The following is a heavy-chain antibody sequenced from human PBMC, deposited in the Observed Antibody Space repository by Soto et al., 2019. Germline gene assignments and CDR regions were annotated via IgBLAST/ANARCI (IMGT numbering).Heavy chain of an antibody. CDR2: ISGSGGST. J-gene: IGHJ3*02. CDR3: AKDKSVVVVVAARDAFDI. CDR1: GFTFSSYA. V-gene: IGHV3-23*01. Sequence: GGSLRLSCAASGFTFSSYAMSWVRQAPGKGLEWVSAISGSGGSTYYADSVKGRFTISRDNSKNTLYLQMNSLRAEDTAVYYCAKDKSVVVVVAARDAFDIWGQGTMVTVSS. D-gene: IGHD2-15*01.